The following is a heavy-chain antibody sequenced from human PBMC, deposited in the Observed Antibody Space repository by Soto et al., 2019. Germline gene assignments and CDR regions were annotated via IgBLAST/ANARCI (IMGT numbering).Heavy chain of an antibody. V-gene: IGHV1-46*03. CDR2: INPSGGST. D-gene: IGHD2-2*01. CDR3: ARGRDIVVVPAAMKVDYYYYYGMDV. Sequence: ASVKVSCKASGYTFTSYYMHWVRQAPGQGLEWMGIINPSGGSTSYAQKFQGRVTMTRDTSTSTVYMELSSLRSEDTAVYYCARGRDIVVVPAAMKVDYYYYYGMDVWGQGTTVTVSS. CDR1: GYTFTSYY. J-gene: IGHJ6*02.